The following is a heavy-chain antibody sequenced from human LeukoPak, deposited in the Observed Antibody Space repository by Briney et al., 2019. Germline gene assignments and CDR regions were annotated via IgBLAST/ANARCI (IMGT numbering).Heavy chain of an antibody. J-gene: IGHJ4*02. CDR3: ARVYQSDFDY. V-gene: IGHV1-2*02. CDR2: INPNSGGT. CDR1: GYTFSNYG. D-gene: IGHD2-2*01. Sequence: GASAKVSCKASGYTFSNYGFSWVRQAPGQGLEWMGWINPNSGGTNYAQTFQGRVTMTRDTSFNTSYMELSSLTSDDTAVYYCARVYQSDFDYWGQGTLVTVSS.